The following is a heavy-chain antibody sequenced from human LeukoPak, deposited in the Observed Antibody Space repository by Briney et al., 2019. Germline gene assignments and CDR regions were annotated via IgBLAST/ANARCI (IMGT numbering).Heavy chain of an antibody. V-gene: IGHV3-23*01. CDR1: GFTVSSNY. J-gene: IGHJ4*02. Sequence: RTGGSLRLSCAASGFTVSSNYMSWVRQAPGKGLEWVSAISGSGGSTYYADSVKGRFTISRDNSKNTLYLQMNSLRAEDTAVYYCAKDPTGLWFGELTYYFDYWGQGTLVTVSS. CDR2: ISGSGGST. CDR3: AKDPTGLWFGELTYYFDY. D-gene: IGHD3-10*01.